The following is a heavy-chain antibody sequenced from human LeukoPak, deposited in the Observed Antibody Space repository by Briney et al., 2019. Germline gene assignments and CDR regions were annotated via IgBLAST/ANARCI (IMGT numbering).Heavy chain of an antibody. Sequence: SETLSLTCIVSGGSISSYYWNWIRQSAGKGLEWIGRIYIGGSTSYNPSLKSRVSMSVDTSKMQFSLNLTSVTAADTAMYYCARGPRMVAMNGYAFDIWGPGTTVIVSS. D-gene: IGHD2-2*01. CDR3: ARGPRMVAMNGYAFDI. V-gene: IGHV4-4*07. CDR1: GGSISSYY. J-gene: IGHJ3*02. CDR2: IYIGGST.